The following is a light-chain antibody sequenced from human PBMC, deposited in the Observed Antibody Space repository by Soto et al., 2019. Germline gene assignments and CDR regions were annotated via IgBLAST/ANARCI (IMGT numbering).Light chain of an antibody. CDR3: QTWGTGLLV. CDR2: LNSDGSH. V-gene: IGLV4-69*01. CDR1: SGHSSYA. Sequence: QLVLTQSPSASASLGASVKLTCTLSSGHSSYAIAWHQQQPEKGPRYLMKLNSDGSHSKGDVIPDRFSGSSSGTERYLTIASLQSEDEADYYCQTWGTGLLVFGGGTKVTVL. J-gene: IGLJ3*02.